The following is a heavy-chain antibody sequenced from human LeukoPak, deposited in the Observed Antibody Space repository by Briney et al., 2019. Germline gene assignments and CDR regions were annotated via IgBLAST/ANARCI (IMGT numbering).Heavy chain of an antibody. D-gene: IGHD3-16*02. CDR2: IKQDGSEK. CDR3: ARDVRYHFDY. J-gene: IGHJ4*02. Sequence: GGSLRLSCAASGFIFSNYWMNWVRQAPGKGLEWVANIKQDGSEKNYVDSMKGRFTISRDNAKNSLYLQMNSLRAEDTAVYYCARDVRYHFDYWGQGTLVTVSS. V-gene: IGHV3-7*01. CDR1: GFIFSNYW.